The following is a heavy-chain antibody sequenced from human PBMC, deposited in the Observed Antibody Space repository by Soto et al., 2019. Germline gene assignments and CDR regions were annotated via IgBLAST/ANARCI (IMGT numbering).Heavy chain of an antibody. V-gene: IGHV3-23*01. Sequence: GGSLRLSCAASGFTISSYAMSWVRQATGKGLEWVSAISGSGGSTYYADSVKGRFTISRDNSKNTLYLQMNSLRAEDTAVYYCAKDTYYYDSSGYYQTWGQGTLVTVSS. D-gene: IGHD3-22*01. CDR2: ISGSGGST. CDR1: GFTISSYA. CDR3: AKDTYYYDSSGYYQT. J-gene: IGHJ5*02.